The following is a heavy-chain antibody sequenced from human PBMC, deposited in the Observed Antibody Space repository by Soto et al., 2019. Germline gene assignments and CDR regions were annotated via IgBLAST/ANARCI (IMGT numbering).Heavy chain of an antibody. CDR2: FDPEDGET. Sequence: ASVKVSCKFSGYTLTELSMHWVRQAPGNGLEWMGGFDPEDGETIYAQKFQGRVTMTEDTSTDTAYMELSSLRSEDTAVYYCATFVPVTTGRHPWGQGTLVTVSS. J-gene: IGHJ5*02. CDR3: ATFVPVTTGRHP. V-gene: IGHV1-24*01. CDR1: GYTLTELS. D-gene: IGHD4-4*01.